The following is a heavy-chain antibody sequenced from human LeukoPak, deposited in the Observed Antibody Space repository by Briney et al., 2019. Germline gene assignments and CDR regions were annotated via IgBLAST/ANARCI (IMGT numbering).Heavy chain of an antibody. V-gene: IGHV3-48*01. CDR2: ISSSSSTI. CDR1: GFTFSSYS. CDR3: ARDPRTDYDFWSGPTSWFDP. D-gene: IGHD3-3*01. Sequence: GGSLRLSCAASGFTFSSYSMNWVRQAPGKGLEWVSYISSSSSTIYYADSVKGRFTISRDNAKNSLYLQMNSLRAEDTAVYYCARDPRTDYDFWSGPTSWFDPWGQGTLVTVSS. J-gene: IGHJ5*02.